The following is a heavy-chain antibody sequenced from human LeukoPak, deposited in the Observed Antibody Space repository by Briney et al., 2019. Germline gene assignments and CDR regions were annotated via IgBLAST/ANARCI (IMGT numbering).Heavy chain of an antibody. CDR3: ARESERSGWYDY. D-gene: IGHD6-19*01. CDR2: ISGDGGST. V-gene: IGHV3-43*02. CDR1: GFSFSNYA. Sequence: PGGSLRLSCVASGFSFSNYAMRWVRQAPGKGLEWVSLISGDGGSTFYADSVKGRFTISRDNSKNSLYLQMSSLRSEDTALYYCARESERSGWYDYWGQGTLVTVSS. J-gene: IGHJ4*02.